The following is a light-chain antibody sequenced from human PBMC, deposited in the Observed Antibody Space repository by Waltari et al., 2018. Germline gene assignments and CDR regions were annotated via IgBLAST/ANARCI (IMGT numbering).Light chain of an antibody. CDR1: SSDVRTYTY. CDR3: CAYAGSYTLV. CDR2: DVN. Sequence: QSALTQPRSVSGSPGQSVTLSCTGTSSDVRTYTYVSWYQQHPGKPPKLMIYDVNKRPSGVPDRFSGSKSGNTASLTISGLQAEDEADYYCCAYAGSYTLVFGGGTKLTVL. J-gene: IGLJ2*01. V-gene: IGLV2-11*01.